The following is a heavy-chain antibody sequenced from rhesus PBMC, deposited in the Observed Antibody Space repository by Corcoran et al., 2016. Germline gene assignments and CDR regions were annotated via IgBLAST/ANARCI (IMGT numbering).Heavy chain of an antibody. J-gene: IGHJ4*01. CDR3: ARVGAAVDY. V-gene: IGHV4-127*01. D-gene: IGHD6-43*01. CDR2: IYGGSGST. Sequence: QVQLQESGPGLVKPSETLSLTCAVSGYSISSGYGWGWIRQPPGKGLEWIGQIYGGSGSTYYNPSLKSRVTVSKDTSKNQFSLKLSSVTAADTAVYYCARVGAAVDYWGQGVLVTVSS. CDR1: GYSISSGYG.